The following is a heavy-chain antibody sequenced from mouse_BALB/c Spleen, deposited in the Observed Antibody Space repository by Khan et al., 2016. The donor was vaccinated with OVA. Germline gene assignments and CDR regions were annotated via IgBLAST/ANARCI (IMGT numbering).Heavy chain of an antibody. Sequence: EVELVELGGDSVKPGGSLKLSCAVSGFTFSTYAMSWVRQTPEKRLEWVASISSGGSTYYPDSVKSRFTISRDNARNIVYLQMTSLRSEDMAMYYCAREAYRYDEYYFDYWGQGTTLTVSS. D-gene: IGHD2-14*01. CDR3: AREAYRYDEYYFDY. V-gene: IGHV5-6-5*01. J-gene: IGHJ2*01. CDR1: GFTFSTYA. CDR2: ISSGGST.